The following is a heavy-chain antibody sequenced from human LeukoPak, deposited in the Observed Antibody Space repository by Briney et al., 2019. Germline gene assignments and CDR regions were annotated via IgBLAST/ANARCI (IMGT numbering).Heavy chain of an antibody. D-gene: IGHD3-10*01. Sequence: GGSLRLSCAASGFTFSSYGMHWVRQAPGKGLEWVAFIRYDGSNKYYADSVKGRFTISRDNSKNTLYLQMNSLRAEDTAVYYCAKDVYYYGSGSYFGWFDPWGQGTLVTVSS. J-gene: IGHJ5*02. CDR3: AKDVYYYGSGSYFGWFDP. CDR2: IRYDGSNK. CDR1: GFTFSSYG. V-gene: IGHV3-30*02.